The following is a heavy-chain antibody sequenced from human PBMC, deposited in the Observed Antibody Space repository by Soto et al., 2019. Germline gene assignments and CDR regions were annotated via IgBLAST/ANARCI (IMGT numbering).Heavy chain of an antibody. Sequence: EVHLVESGGGLVKPGGSLRLSCAASGFTFSNAWINWVRQAPGKGLEWVGRIKSKNDGGTTDFAAPVKGRFAISRDDSKDMVYLEMNSLKTEDTGIYYWTTDSYSTMIVVRVDYWGHGTLVTVSS. J-gene: IGHJ4*01. CDR1: GFTFSNAW. V-gene: IGHV3-15*07. CDR3: TTDSYSTMIVVRVDY. CDR2: IKSKNDGGTT. D-gene: IGHD3-22*01.